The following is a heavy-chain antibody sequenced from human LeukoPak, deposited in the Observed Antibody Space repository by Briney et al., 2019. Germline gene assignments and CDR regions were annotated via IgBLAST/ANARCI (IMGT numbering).Heavy chain of an antibody. V-gene: IGHV3-48*03. CDR1: GFTFSSYE. J-gene: IGHJ4*02. CDR3: ARDQDIVATTPYYFDY. CDR2: ISSSGSTI. Sequence: GGSLRLSCAASGFTFSSYEMNWVGPPPAKGLAWVSFISSSGSTIFYADAVKGRFTISRDNAKNSLYLQMNSLRAEDTAVYYCARDQDIVATTPYYFDYWGQGTLVTVSS. D-gene: IGHD5-12*01.